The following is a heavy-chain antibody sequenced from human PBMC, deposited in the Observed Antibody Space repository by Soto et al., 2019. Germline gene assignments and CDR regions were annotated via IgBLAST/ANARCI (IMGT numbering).Heavy chain of an antibody. J-gene: IGHJ4*02. V-gene: IGHV4-31*03. CDR1: GFPFPNGGYY. CDR3: ARGDSQVSSVFDY. CDR2: SHYSGDT. Sequence: SETLSLTCTFTGFPFPNGGYYWSWIRQEPGKGLEWIGYSHYSGDTSYNPSLRSRVTISTDTSKTQFSLRLRSVTSADTAVYYCARGDSQVSSVFDYWGQGMLVTVSS. D-gene: IGHD3-16*01.